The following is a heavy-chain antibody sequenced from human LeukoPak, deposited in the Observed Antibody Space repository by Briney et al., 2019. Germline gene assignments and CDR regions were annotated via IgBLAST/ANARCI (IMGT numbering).Heavy chain of an antibody. CDR2: IYTSGST. V-gene: IGHV4-4*07. J-gene: IGHJ4*02. CDR1: GGSISSYY. D-gene: IGHD4-17*01. Sequence: PSETLSLTCTVSGGSISSYYWSWIRQPAGKGLEWIGRIYTSGSTNYNPSLKRRVTISVDTSKNQFSLKLSSVTAADTAVYYCARLRMTTVTMTLDYWGQGTLVTVSS. CDR3: ARLRMTTVTMTLDY.